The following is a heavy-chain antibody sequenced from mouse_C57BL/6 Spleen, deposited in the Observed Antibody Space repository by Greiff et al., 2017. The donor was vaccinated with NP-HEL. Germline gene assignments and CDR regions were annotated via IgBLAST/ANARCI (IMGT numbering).Heavy chain of an antibody. V-gene: IGHV1-26*01. CDR2: INPNNGGT. CDR1: GYTFTDYY. CDR3: ARSPDYYFDY. Sequence: EVKLQQSGPELVKPGASVKISCKASGYTFTDYYMNWVKQSHGKSLEWIGDINPNNGGTSYNQKFKGKATLTVDKSSSTAYMELRSLTSEDSAVYYCARSPDYYFDYWGQGTTLTVSS. J-gene: IGHJ2*01.